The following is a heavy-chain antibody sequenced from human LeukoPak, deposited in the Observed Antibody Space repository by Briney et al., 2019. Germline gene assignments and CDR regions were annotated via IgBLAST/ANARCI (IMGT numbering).Heavy chain of an antibody. CDR2: ISYDGSNK. CDR3: AKAASGSYYFDY. D-gene: IGHD1-26*01. J-gene: IGHJ4*02. V-gene: IGHV3-30*18. Sequence: PGGSLRLSCAASGFTFSSYGMHWVRQAPGKGLERVAVISYDGSNKYYADSVKGRFTISRDNSKNTLYLQMNSLRAEDTAVYYCAKAASGSYYFDYWGQGTLVTVSS. CDR1: GFTFSSYG.